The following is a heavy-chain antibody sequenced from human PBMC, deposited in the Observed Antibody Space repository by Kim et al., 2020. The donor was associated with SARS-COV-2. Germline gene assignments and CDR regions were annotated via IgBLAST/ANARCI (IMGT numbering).Heavy chain of an antibody. CDR1: GVTFSGST. Sequence: GGSLRLSCAASGVTFSGSTMHWVRQASGKGLEWVGRIRWEGNRYATEYCASVKGRFTISRDDSNNTAYLQMNSLKTEDMAIYYCARGPPYTDSYWDAFDMWGQGTLVTVSS. D-gene: IGHD1-26*01. CDR3: ARGPPYTDSYWDAFDM. J-gene: IGHJ3*02. V-gene: IGHV3-73*01. CDR2: IRWEGNRYAT.